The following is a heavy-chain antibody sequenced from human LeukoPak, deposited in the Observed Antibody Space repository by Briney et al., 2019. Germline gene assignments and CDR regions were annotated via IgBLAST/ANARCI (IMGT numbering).Heavy chain of an antibody. CDR1: GYTFTSYG. V-gene: IGHV1-18*01. J-gene: IGHJ4*02. CDR3: ARDSGPIDY. CDR2: ISAYSGDT. Sequence: ASVKVSCKASGYTFTSYGISWVRQAPGQGLEWMGWISAYSGDTNYAQKFQGRATMTTDTSTSTAYMELRSLSSDDTAVYYCARDSGPIDYWGQGTLVTVSS. D-gene: IGHD6-19*01.